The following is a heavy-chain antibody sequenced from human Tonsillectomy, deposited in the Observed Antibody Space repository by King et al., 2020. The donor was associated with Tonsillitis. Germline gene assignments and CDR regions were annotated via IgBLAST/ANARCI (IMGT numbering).Heavy chain of an antibody. CDR1: GDSVSSNSAG. CDR2: IYYRSKWYI. D-gene: IGHD3-10*01. CDR3: AGGGLVRGAIGWFDP. J-gene: IGHJ5*02. V-gene: IGHV6-1*02. Sequence: VQLQQSGPGLVKPSQTLSLTCGISGDSVSSNSAGWNWIRQSPSRGLEWLGRIYYRSKWYIDYAPSVKSRISINTDTSKNQFSRQLNSVTPEDTAVYYCAGGGLVRGAIGWFDPWGQGTLVTVSS.